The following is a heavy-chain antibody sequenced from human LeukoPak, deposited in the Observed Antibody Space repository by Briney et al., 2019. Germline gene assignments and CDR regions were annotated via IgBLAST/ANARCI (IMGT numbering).Heavy chain of an antibody. CDR3: ARDGAVAGRDY. D-gene: IGHD6-19*01. CDR2: IYYSGST. V-gene: IGHV4-39*07. Sequence: SETLSLTCTVSGGSISSSSYYWGWIRQPPGKGLEWIGSIYYSGSTYYNPSLKSRVTISVDTSKNQFSLKLSSVTAADTAVYYCARDGAVAGRDYWGQGTLVTVSS. J-gene: IGHJ4*02. CDR1: GGSISSSSYY.